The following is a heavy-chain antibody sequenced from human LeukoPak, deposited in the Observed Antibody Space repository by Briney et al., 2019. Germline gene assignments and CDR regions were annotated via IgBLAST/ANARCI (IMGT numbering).Heavy chain of an antibody. J-gene: IGHJ4*01. Sequence: GGSLRLSCAASGFTFSDHYVDWVRQAPGKGLEWVGRSRDKGNSYTTAYAASVRGRFTISRDDSKNSLYLQMNSLKIEDTAVYYCTKLARAPRDFDYWGQGTLVTVSS. D-gene: IGHD3-10*01. CDR1: GFTFSDHY. CDR3: TKLARAPRDFDY. V-gene: IGHV3-72*01. CDR2: SRDKGNSYTT.